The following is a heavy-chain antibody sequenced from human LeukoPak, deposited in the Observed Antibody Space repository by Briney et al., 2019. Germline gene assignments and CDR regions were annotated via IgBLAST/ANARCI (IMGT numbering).Heavy chain of an antibody. V-gene: IGHV3-33*01. J-gene: IGHJ4*02. CDR3: AREDNDSSGYYYFFDY. CDR1: GFTFSSYG. D-gene: IGHD3-22*01. Sequence: GGSLRLSCAASGFTFSSYGMRWVRQAPGKGLEWVAVIWYDGSNKYYADSVKGRFTISRDNSKNTLYLQMNSLRAEDTAVYYCAREDNDSSGYYYFFDYWGQGTLVTVSS. CDR2: IWYDGSNK.